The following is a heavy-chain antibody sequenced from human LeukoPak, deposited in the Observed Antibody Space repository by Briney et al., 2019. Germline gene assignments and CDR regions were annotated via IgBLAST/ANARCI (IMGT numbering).Heavy chain of an antibody. V-gene: IGHV4-59*08. CDR2: IYYSGGT. J-gene: IGHJ4*02. CDR1: GGSISSYY. D-gene: IGHD6-19*01. CDR3: ARRTSSGWLDY. Sequence: SETLSLTCNVSGGSISSYYWSWFRQPPGKGLEWIGYIYYSGGTNYNSSLKSRVTISVDTSKNQFSLKLNSVTAADTAVYYCARRTSSGWLDYWGQGALVTVSS.